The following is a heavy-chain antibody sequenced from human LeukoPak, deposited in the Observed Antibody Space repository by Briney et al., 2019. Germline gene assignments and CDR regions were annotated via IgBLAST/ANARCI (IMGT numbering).Heavy chain of an antibody. V-gene: IGHV4-34*01. CDR1: GGSFSGYY. D-gene: IGHD6-13*01. Sequence: PSETLSLTCAVYGGSFSGYYWSWIRQPPGKGLEWIGEINHSGSTNYNPSLKSRVTISVDTSKNQFSLKLSSVTAADTAVYYCARSSYSSSWYGDAFDIWGQGTMVTVSS. J-gene: IGHJ3*02. CDR3: ARSSYSSSWYGDAFDI. CDR2: INHSGST.